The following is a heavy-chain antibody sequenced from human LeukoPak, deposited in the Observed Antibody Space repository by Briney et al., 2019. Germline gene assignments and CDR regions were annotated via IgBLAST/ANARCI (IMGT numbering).Heavy chain of an antibody. Sequence: PGGSLRLSCEASGFTFSSYSMNWVRQAPGKGLEWVSSISSSSSYIYYADSVKGLFTISRDNAKNSLYLQMNSLRAEDTAVYYCARRVLEQTDAFDICGQGTMVTVSS. J-gene: IGHJ3*02. CDR1: GFTFSSYS. V-gene: IGHV3-21*01. CDR2: ISSSSSYI. CDR3: ARRVLEQTDAFDI. D-gene: IGHD3-3*01.